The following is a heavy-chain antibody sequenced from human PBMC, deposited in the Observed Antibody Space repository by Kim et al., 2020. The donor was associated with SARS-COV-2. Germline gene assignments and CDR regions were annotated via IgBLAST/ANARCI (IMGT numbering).Heavy chain of an antibody. CDR2: IYYSGST. CDR3: ARDRTRGYSYGLQFDY. J-gene: IGHJ4*02. V-gene: IGHV4-59*01. D-gene: IGHD5-18*01. CDR1: GGSISSYY. Sequence: SETLSLTCTVSGGSISSYYWSWIRQPPGKGLEWIGYIYYSGSTNYNPSLKSRVTISVDTSKNQFSLKLSSVTAADTAVYYCARDRTRGYSYGLQFDYWGQGTLVTVSS.